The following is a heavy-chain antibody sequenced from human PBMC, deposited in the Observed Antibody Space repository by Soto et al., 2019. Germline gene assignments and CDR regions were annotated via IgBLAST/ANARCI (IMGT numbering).Heavy chain of an antibody. D-gene: IGHD1-7*01. CDR2: IYSGGST. V-gene: IGHV3-53*01. CDR1: GFTVSSNY. J-gene: IGHJ4*02. Sequence: GGSLRLSCAASGFTVSSNYMSWVRQAPGKGLEWVSVIYSGGSTYYADSVKGRFTISRDNSKNTLYLQMNSLRAEDTAVYYCARSPTGTTFHYFDYWGQGTLVTVSS. CDR3: ARSPTGTTFHYFDY.